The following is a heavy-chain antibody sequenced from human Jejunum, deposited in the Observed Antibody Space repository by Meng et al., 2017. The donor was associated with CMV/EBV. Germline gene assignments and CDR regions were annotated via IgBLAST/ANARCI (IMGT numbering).Heavy chain of an antibody. D-gene: IGHD6-13*01. CDR1: GFTFTTW. Sequence: SGFTFTTWMHWVRQAPGEGLVWLARISHDGSSTTYADSVKGRFTLSRDNAKNTLFLQMNSLRVEDTAVYFCARGPDHSSRWYGLDSWGQGTLVTVSS. CDR3: ARGPDHSSRWYGLDS. V-gene: IGHV3-74*01. CDR2: ISHDGSST. J-gene: IGHJ4*02.